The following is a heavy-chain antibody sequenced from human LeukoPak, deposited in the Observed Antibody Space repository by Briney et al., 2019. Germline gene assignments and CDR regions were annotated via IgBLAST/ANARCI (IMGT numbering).Heavy chain of an antibody. Sequence: PSETLSLTCAVYGGSFRGYYWSWIRQPPGTGLEWIGEVNHSGSTNYNPSLKSRVTISGDTSNNQFSLRLSSVTAADTAVYYCARGGNIWSGLSGRNWFDPWGQGTLATVSS. D-gene: IGHD3-3*01. CDR1: GGSFRGYY. CDR3: ARGGNIWSGLSGRNWFDP. V-gene: IGHV4-34*01. J-gene: IGHJ5*02. CDR2: VNHSGST.